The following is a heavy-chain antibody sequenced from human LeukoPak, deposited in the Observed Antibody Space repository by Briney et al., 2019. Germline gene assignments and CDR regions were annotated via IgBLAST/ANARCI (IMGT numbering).Heavy chain of an antibody. D-gene: IGHD4-17*01. CDR2: ISWDGGST. Sequence: GGSLRLSCAASGFTVSSNYMSWVRQAPGKGLEWVSFISWDGGSTYYADSVKGRFTISRDNSKNSLYLQMNSLRAEDTALYYCAKGTLGDYRAGPDYWGRGTLVTVSS. CDR3: AKGTLGDYRAGPDY. V-gene: IGHV3-43D*03. CDR1: GFTVSSNY. J-gene: IGHJ4*02.